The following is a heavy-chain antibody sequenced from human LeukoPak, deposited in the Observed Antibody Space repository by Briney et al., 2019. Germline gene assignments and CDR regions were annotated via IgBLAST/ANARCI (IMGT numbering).Heavy chain of an antibody. CDR3: ARGGWGLPDIAAAGT. D-gene: IGHD6-13*01. CDR2: MNPNSCNT. Sequence: ASVKVSCKASGYTFTSYDINWVRQATGQGLEWMGWMNPNSCNTGYAQKFQGRVTMTRNTSISTAYMELSSLRSEDTAVYYCARGGWGLPDIAAAGTWGQGTLVTVSS. V-gene: IGHV1-8*01. J-gene: IGHJ4*02. CDR1: GYTFTSYD.